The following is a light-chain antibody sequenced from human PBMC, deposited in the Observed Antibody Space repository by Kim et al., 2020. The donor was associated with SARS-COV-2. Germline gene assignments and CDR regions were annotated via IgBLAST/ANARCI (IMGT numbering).Light chain of an antibody. V-gene: IGLV1-44*01. Sequence: QSVLTQPPSASGTPGQRVTISCSGSSSNLGSNIVSWYQQLPGTAPKLLIYFNNQRPSGVPDRFSGSKSGTSASLAISGLQSEDEADYFCAAWDDGLNGFVFGTGTKVTVL. J-gene: IGLJ1*01. CDR1: SSNLGSNI. CDR3: AAWDDGLNGFV. CDR2: FNN.